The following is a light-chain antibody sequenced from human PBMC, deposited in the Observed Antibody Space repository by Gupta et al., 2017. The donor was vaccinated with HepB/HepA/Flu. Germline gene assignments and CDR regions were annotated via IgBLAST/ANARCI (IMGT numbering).Light chain of an antibody. V-gene: IGLV1-51*01. J-gene: IGLJ1*01. CDR3: GTWAGSGSGFV. CDR2: ENN. CDR1: SSNIGSGS. Sequence: QSVLTQPPSVSATPGQKVTISCSGSSSNIGSGSVYWYQQVPGTAPNLVIYENNKRPSGIPDRFSGAKYGTSATLGITGLQTGDEADYYCGTWAGSGSGFVFGTGTKVTVL.